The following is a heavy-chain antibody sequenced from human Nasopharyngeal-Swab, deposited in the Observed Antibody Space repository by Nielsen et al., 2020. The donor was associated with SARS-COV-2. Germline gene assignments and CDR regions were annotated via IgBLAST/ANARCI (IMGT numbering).Heavy chain of an antibody. V-gene: IGHV3-53*05. J-gene: IGHJ6*02. CDR2: IYSGGST. Sequence: WSLSLSCAASEFSFSSYAMSWVRQAPGRGLEWVSVIYSGGSTYYADSVKGRFTISRGNSKNTLYLQMNSLSAEDRAVYYCARQGPHYYYYGMDVWGQGTTVTVSS. CDR1: EFSFSSYA. CDR3: ARQGPHYYYYGMDV.